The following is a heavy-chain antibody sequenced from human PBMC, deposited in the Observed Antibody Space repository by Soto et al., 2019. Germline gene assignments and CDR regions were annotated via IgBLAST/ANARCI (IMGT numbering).Heavy chain of an antibody. CDR2: IGRTNNT. Sequence: GGSLEISCAASGFTFSNSAMTWVRQALGKGPEWVSSIGRTNNTHYADSVKGRFAISRDNSQNTLYLQMNSLTAEDTAVYFCAKVDAYSYRTDHWGQGTLVTVSS. D-gene: IGHD3-16*02. CDR1: GFTFSNSA. CDR3: AKVDAYSYRTDH. V-gene: IGHV3-23*01. J-gene: IGHJ4*02.